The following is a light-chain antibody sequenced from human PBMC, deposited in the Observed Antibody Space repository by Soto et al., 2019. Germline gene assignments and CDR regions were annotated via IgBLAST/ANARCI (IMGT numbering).Light chain of an antibody. CDR1: SSDVGGYDY. CDR2: EVN. J-gene: IGLJ3*02. V-gene: IGLV2-8*01. Sequence: QSALTQPPSASGSPGQSVTISCTGTSSDVGGYDYVSWYQHHPGKAPKLIIYEVNKRPSGVSDRFSGSKSGNTASLTVSGLQAEDEDDYYCCSYAGSNSLGVFGGGTKLTVL. CDR3: CSYAGSNSLGV.